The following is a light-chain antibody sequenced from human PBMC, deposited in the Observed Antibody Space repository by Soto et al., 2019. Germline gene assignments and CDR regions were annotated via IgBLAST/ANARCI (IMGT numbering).Light chain of an antibody. CDR2: DVS. J-gene: IGKJ5*01. Sequence: EIVLTQSPATLSLSPGERATLSCRASQSVSTYLAWYQQKPGQAPRLLIYDVSNRATGIPARFSGSGSGTDFTLTISSLEPEDFAVYYCQQRSNWPITFGQGTRLEIK. V-gene: IGKV3-11*01. CDR3: QQRSNWPIT. CDR1: QSVSTY.